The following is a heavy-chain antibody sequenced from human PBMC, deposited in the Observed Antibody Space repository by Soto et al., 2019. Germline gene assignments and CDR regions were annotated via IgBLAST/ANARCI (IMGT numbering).Heavy chain of an antibody. CDR1: GFTFSSYG. V-gene: IGHV3-33*01. CDR2: IWYDGSNK. J-gene: IGHJ4*02. CDR3: ARAGGSGWPIDY. Sequence: QMQLVESGGGVVQPGRSLRLSCAASGFTFSSYGMHWVRQAPGKGLEWVAVIWYDGSNKYYADSVKGRFTISRDNSKNTLYLQMNSLRAEDTAVYYCARAGGSGWPIDYWGQGTLVTVSS. D-gene: IGHD6-19*01.